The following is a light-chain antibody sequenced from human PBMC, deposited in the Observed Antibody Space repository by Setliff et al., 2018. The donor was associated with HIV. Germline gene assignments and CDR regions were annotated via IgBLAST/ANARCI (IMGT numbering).Light chain of an antibody. CDR2: EVS. CDR3: CSYAGSYV. V-gene: IGLV2-23*02. CDR1: SSDVGTYNL. J-gene: IGLJ1*01. Sequence: QSALTQPASVSGSPGQSITISCTGTSSDVGTYNLVSWYQQQPGKAPKLMIYEVSKRPSGVSNRFSGSKSGNTASLTISGLQAEDEADYYCCSYAGSYVFGTGTKVTVL.